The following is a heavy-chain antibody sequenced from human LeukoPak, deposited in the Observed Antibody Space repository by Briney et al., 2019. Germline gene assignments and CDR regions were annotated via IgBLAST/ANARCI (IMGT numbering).Heavy chain of an antibody. Sequence: SETLSLTCTVSGGSISSGDYYWSWIRQPPGKGLEWIGYIYYSGSTYYNPSLKSRVTISVDTSKNQFSLKLSSVTAADTAVYYCARDSRYSYGPYYFDYWGQGTLVTVSS. CDR1: GGSISSGDYY. CDR3: ARDSRYSYGPYYFDY. V-gene: IGHV4-30-4*08. J-gene: IGHJ4*02. CDR2: IYYSGST. D-gene: IGHD5-18*01.